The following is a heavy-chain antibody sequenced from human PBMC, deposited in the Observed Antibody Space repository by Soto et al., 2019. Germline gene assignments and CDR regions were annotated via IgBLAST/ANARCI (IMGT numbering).Heavy chain of an antibody. J-gene: IGHJ4*02. CDR1: GGSIISYY. V-gene: IGHV4-59*01. CDR3: AREVRSNTGWYWDY. CDR2: IHHSGST. D-gene: IGHD6-19*01. Sequence: QVQLQESGPGLVKPSETLSLTCTVSGGSIISYYWSWIRQSPEKCLEWIGYIHHSGSTLYNPSLNNRATVSLDRSNNQFSLKLTSVTAADTALYYCAREVRSNTGWYWDYWGQGTLVTVSS.